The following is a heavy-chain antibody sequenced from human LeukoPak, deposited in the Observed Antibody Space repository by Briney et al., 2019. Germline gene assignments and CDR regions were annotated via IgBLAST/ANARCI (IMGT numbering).Heavy chain of an antibody. D-gene: IGHD3-10*01. Sequence: GGSLRLSCAASGFTLSSYETNWVRQAPGKGLEWVSYISSSGSTIKYADSVKGRFTISRDNAKNSLYLQMNSLRAEDTAVYYCARDYGSGSSDYWGQGTLVTVSS. CDR3: ARDYGSGSSDY. J-gene: IGHJ4*02. CDR1: GFTLSSYE. V-gene: IGHV3-48*03. CDR2: ISSSGSTI.